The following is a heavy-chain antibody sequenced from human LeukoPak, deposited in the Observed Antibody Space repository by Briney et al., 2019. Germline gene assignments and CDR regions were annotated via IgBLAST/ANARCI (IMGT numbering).Heavy chain of an antibody. CDR2: IYPHSGGT. CDR1: VYTFTGYY. Sequence: ASVKVSCKASVYTFTGYYIHWVLQAPGQGPERRGWIYPHSGGTNYAQKFQGRVTMTRETSIRTAYMAMSRLRSDDTAVSYCARAHIVAGDYFTFCDSWGQGTLVTVSS. D-gene: IGHD2-21*01. V-gene: IGHV1-2*02. CDR3: ARAHIVAGDYFTFCDS. J-gene: IGHJ4*02.